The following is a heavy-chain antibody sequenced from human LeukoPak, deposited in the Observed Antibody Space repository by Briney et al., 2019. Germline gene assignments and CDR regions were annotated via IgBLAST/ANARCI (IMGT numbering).Heavy chain of an antibody. CDR3: AKPRIMITFGGVIAPWGY. Sequence: GGSLRLSCAASGFTVSSNYMSWVRQAPGKGLEWVSAISGSGGSTCYADSVKGRFTISRDNSKNTLYLQMNSLRAEDTAVYYCAKPRIMITFGGVIAPWGYWGQGTLVTVSS. D-gene: IGHD3-16*02. CDR2: ISGSGGST. V-gene: IGHV3-23*01. J-gene: IGHJ4*02. CDR1: GFTVSSNY.